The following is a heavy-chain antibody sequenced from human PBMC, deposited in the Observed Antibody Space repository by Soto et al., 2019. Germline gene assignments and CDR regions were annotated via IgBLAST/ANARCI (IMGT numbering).Heavy chain of an antibody. CDR1: GYSIVNFG. CDR3: ARDFFSSSSSHYFDI. Sequence: QVQLVQSGTEMKKPGASVKISCKASGYSIVNFGFSWVRQAPGQGLEWMGWISSSSGETRYAQKLQGRVTMTTDTPTSTAYMELRSLNSDDTAVYYCARDFFSSSSSHYFDIWGQGTLVTVSS. D-gene: IGHD6-6*01. V-gene: IGHV1-18*01. J-gene: IGHJ4*02. CDR2: ISSSSGET.